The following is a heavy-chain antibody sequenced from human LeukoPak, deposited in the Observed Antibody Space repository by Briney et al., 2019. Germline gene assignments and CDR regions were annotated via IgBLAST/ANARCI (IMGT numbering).Heavy chain of an antibody. CDR3: ARSFGSGYPF. CDR1: GGSISSYY. CDR2: IYYSGNT. D-gene: IGHD3-22*01. V-gene: IGHV4-59*01. Sequence: SETLSLTCTVSGGSISSYYWSWIRQPPGKGLEYIAYIYYSGNTDYNPSLKSRVMVSVDTSKNQFSLKLSSVTAADTAVYYCARSFGSGYPFWGQGTLVTVSS. J-gene: IGHJ4*02.